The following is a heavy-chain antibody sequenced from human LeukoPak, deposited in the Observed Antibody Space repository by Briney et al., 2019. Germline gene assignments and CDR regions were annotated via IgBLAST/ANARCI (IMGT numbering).Heavy chain of an antibody. CDR3: ARGNYYGSGPLFDA. J-gene: IGHJ4*02. V-gene: IGHV1-2*02. D-gene: IGHD3-10*01. CDR2: IDPYSGGT. CDR1: GYTFNEYY. Sequence: GASVKVSCKASGYTFNEYYMHWMREAPGQGLEWMGWIDPYSGGTNYAQKFQGRVTMTRDTSISTAYMELSRLNSDDTAEYYCARGNYYGSGPLFDAWGQGTLVSVSS.